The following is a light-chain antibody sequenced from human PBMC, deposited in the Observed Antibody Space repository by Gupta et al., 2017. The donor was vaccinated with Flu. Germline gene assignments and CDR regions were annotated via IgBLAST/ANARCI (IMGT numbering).Light chain of an antibody. V-gene: IGLV3-21*02. CDR1: KIENRG. J-gene: IGLJ2*01. Sequence: SYVLTQPPSVSVAPGQTARLTCGGDKIENRGVQWYQQKPGQAPVMVLFDDRDRPSGIPKRFSGSNSGNAATLTITSVEVGDEAAYYCQVWDVISGHAVFGGGTQVTVL. CDR2: DDR. CDR3: QVWDVISGHAV.